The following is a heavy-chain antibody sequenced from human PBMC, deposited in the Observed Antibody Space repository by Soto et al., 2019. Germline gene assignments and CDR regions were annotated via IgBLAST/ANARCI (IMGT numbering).Heavy chain of an antibody. V-gene: IGHV4-59*01. CDR2: MYYEGNT. Sequence: QVQLQESGPGLVKPSETLSLTCSVSGGSIRGYYWSWIRQTPEKGLECVGYMYYEGNTFYNPSLRSGFTLSGDPSKTLFPLGLVSVGAADSPLYFWGKVRVGGEGPYSYMDVGGKGPPVTPSS. J-gene: IGHJ6*03. CDR3: GKVRVGGEGPYSYMDV. D-gene: IGHD3-16*01. CDR1: GGSIRGYY.